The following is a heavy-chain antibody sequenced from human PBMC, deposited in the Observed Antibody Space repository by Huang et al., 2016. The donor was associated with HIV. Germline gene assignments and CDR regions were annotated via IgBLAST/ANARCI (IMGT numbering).Heavy chain of an antibody. CDR2: ISGTGSET. D-gene: IGHD3-9*01. V-gene: IGHV3-23*01. Sequence: VRLLESGGGPVQPGGSLRLSCEASGFIFNDYAMSWVRQAPGKGLEWVAEISGTGSETYDTESGEGRLTITREKSKNTVYVQMNSLRVEDTAVYYCAKVKEANFDWLGGWAYWGQGTLVPVST. CDR3: AKVKEANFDWLGGWAY. J-gene: IGHJ4*02. CDR1: GFIFNDYA.